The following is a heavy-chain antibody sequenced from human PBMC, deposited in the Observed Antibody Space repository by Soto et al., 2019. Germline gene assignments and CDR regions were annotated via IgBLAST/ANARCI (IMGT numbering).Heavy chain of an antibody. CDR3: VRALDGSGAYYPDL. J-gene: IGHJ5*02. CDR1: GYTFPNYG. CDR2: ISAYKTNI. D-gene: IGHD3-10*01. V-gene: IGHV1-18*01. Sequence: ASVKVSCKASGYTFPNYGITWVRQAPGQGLEWMGWISAYKTNIKYAQKFQGRVTLTTDTSTSTAYMELRSLRSDDTAIYYCVRALDGSGAYYPDLWGQGTLVTVSS.